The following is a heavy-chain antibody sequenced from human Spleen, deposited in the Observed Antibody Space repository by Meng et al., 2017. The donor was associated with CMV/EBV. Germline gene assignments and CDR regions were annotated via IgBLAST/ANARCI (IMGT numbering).Heavy chain of an antibody. D-gene: IGHD2-21*02. V-gene: IGHV4-4*02. J-gene: IGHJ4*02. CDR1: GGSISSINL. CDR2: IYHSGST. CDR3: ARIERRRILKYCGSDCSTTDY. Sequence: QVQLQESGPGLVKPSGTLSLTCAVSGGSISSINLWTWVRQVPGKGLEWIGEIYHSGSTNYNPSLKSRVTISVDKFKNQFSLKLGSVTAADTAVYYCARIERRRILKYCGSDCSTTDYWGQGTLVTVSS.